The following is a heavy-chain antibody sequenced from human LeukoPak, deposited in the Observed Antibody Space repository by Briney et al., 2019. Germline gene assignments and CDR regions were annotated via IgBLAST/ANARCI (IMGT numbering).Heavy chain of an antibody. CDR2: INSDGSST. J-gene: IGHJ4*02. D-gene: IGHD3-9*01. CDR3: ARSIGYYDILTGYYHFDY. V-gene: IGHV3-74*01. CDR1: GFTFNNYW. Sequence: GGSLRLSCAASGFTFNNYWMHWVRQAPGKGLVWVSRINSDGSSTSYADSVKGRFTISRDNAKNTLYLQMNSLRAEDTAVYYCARSIGYYDILTGYYHFDYWGQGTLVTVSS.